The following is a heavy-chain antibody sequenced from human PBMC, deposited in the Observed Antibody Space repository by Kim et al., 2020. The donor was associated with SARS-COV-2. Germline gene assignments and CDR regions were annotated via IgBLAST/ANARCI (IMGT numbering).Heavy chain of an antibody. D-gene: IGHD1-26*01. CDR3: ARDMGGTSEYFYYYYGMDV. CDR2: ISNSDNTI. CDR1: GFTLSRHE. V-gene: IGHV3-48*03. J-gene: IGHJ6*02. Sequence: GGSLRLSCTASGFTLSRHEMNWVRQAPGKGLECISYISNSDNTIHYADSVKGRFTVSRDNVKNSMYLQMNSLRAEDTAVYYCARDMGGTSEYFYYYYGMDVWGRGTTVTVSS.